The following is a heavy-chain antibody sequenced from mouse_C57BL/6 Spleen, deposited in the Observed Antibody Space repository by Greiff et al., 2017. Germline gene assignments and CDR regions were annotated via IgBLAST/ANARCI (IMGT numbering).Heavy chain of an antibody. CDR1: GFTFSSYA. J-gene: IGHJ3*01. V-gene: IGHV5-4*01. CDR2: ISDGGSYT. CDR3: ARLDSSGYVAWFAY. Sequence: EVQGVESGGGLVKPGGSLKLSCAASGFTFSSYAMSWVRQTPEKRLEWVATISDGGSYTYYPDNVKGRFTISRDNAKNNLYLQMSHLKSEDTAMYYCARLDSSGYVAWFAYWGQGTLVTVSA. D-gene: IGHD3-2*02.